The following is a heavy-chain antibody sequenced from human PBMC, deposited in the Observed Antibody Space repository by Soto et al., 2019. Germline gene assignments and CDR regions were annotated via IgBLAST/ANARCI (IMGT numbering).Heavy chain of an antibody. CDR2: IYHSGST. CDR3: ARATGYYDRRGVYFDY. V-gene: IGHV4-38-2*01. D-gene: IGHD3-22*01. CDR1: GYSISSGYY. J-gene: IGHJ4*02. Sequence: SETLSLTCAVSGYSISSGYYWGWIRQPPGKGLEWIGSIYHSGSTYYNPSLKSRVTISVDTSKNQFSLKLSSVTAADTAVYYCARATGYYDRRGVYFDYWGQGTLVTVSS.